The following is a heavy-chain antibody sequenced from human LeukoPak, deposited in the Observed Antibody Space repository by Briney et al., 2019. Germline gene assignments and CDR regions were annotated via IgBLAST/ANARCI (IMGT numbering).Heavy chain of an antibody. Sequence: GGSLRLSCAASGFTFSSYSMNWVRQAPGKGLEWVSSISSSSSYIYYADSVKGRFTISRDNAKNSLYLQMNSLRAEDTAVYYCARDAETHIVVVIALWYFDLWGRGTLVTVSS. J-gene: IGHJ2*01. CDR3: ARDAETHIVVVIALWYFDL. D-gene: IGHD2-21*01. V-gene: IGHV3-21*01. CDR2: ISSSSSYI. CDR1: GFTFSSYS.